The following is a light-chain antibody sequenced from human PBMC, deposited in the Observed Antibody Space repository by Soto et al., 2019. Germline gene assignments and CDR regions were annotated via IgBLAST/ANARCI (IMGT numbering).Light chain of an antibody. CDR3: QQSDSTPYT. Sequence: DIQMTQSPSSLSASVGDRVTITCRASQTISTYLDWYQQKPGKAPRLLIYDASSLLSGVPSRFSGSGSGTGFTLTIASLQPEDFSTYYGQQSDSTPYTFGQGTKVEI. J-gene: IGKJ2*01. CDR1: QTISTY. V-gene: IGKV1-39*01. CDR2: DAS.